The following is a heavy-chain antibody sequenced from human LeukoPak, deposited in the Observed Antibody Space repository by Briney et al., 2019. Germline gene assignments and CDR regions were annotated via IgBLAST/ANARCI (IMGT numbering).Heavy chain of an antibody. D-gene: IGHD4-17*01. Sequence: PGGSLRLSCTASGFTFGDYAISWVRQAPGKGLEWIGFIRSKAFGGTAQYAASLKGTFSISRDDSKSIAYLQMNSLKTEDTAVYYCTRDYGDYSMDVWGQGTTVTASS. J-gene: IGHJ6*03. CDR2: IRSKAFGGTA. V-gene: IGHV3-49*04. CDR1: GFTFGDYA. CDR3: TRDYGDYSMDV.